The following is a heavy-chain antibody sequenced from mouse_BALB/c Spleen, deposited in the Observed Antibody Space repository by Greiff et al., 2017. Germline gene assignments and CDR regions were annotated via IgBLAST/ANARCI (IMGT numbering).Heavy chain of an antibody. Sequence: EVQLVESGGGLVQPGGSLKLSCAASGFTFSSYTMSWVRQTPEKRLEWVAYISNGGGSTYYPDTVKGRFTISRDNAKNTLYLQMSSLKSEDTAMYYCASNLLWGQGTLVTVSA. CDR3: ASNLL. V-gene: IGHV5-12-2*01. J-gene: IGHJ3*01. D-gene: IGHD2-1*01. CDR2: ISNGGGST. CDR1: GFTFSSYT.